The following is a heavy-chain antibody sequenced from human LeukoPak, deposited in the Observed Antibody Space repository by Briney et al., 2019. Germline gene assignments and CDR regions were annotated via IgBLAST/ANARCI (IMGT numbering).Heavy chain of an antibody. CDR3: ARDRGSGRSVGMYDY. J-gene: IGHJ4*02. D-gene: IGHD3-16*01. Sequence: GGSLRLSCAASGFTVSSNYMNWFRQAPGKGLEWVSYISSSSSTIYYADSVKGRFTISRDNAKNSLYLQMNSLRAEDTAVYYCARDRGSGRSVGMYDYWGQGTLVTVSS. V-gene: IGHV3-48*04. CDR2: ISSSSSTI. CDR1: GFTVSSNY.